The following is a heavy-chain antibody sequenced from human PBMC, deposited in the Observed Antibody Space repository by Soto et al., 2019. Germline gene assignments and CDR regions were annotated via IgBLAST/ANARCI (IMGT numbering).Heavy chain of an antibody. CDR3: ARDYSRGWHRYYYYYSGMDV. D-gene: IGHD6-19*01. V-gene: IGHV1-8*01. J-gene: IGHJ6*02. Sequence: GPSVKVSSKASGYTLTIYDINGVRQATGQGLEWMGWMNPNSGNTGYAQKFQGRVTMTRNTSISTAYMELSSLRSEDTAVYYCARDYSRGWHRYYYYYSGMDVWGQGTTVTVSS. CDR2: MNPNSGNT. CDR1: GYTLTIYD.